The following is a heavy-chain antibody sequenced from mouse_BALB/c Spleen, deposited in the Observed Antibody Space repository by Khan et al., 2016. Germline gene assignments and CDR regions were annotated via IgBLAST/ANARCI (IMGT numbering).Heavy chain of an antibody. V-gene: IGHV10-1*02. CDR1: GFTFNTYA. CDR3: VRGIISGYYGFPWFAY. CDR2: IRSKSNNYAT. D-gene: IGHD1-1*01. Sequence: EVQLVESGGGLVQPKGSLKLSCAASGFTFNTYAMNWVRQAPGKGLEWVARIRSKSNNYATYYADSVKDRFTISRDDSQSMLYLQMNNLKTEDTAMYYLVRGIISGYYGFPWFAYWGQGTLVTVSA. J-gene: IGHJ3*01.